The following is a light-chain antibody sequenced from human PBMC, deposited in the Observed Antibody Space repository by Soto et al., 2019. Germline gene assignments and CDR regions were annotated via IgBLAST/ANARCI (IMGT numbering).Light chain of an antibody. V-gene: IGKV3-15*01. CDR1: QSVSSS. Sequence: EIVMTQSPATLSVSPGERATLSCRASQSVSSSLARYQHKPGQAPRLLIYGASTRATGIPARFSGSGSGTEFTLTISSLQSEDLAVYYCQQYKNWLTWTFGQGTKVEI. CDR2: GAS. CDR3: QQYKNWLTWT. J-gene: IGKJ1*01.